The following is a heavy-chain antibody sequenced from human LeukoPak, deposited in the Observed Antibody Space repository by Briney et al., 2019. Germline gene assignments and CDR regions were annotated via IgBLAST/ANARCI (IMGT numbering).Heavy chain of an antibody. CDR1: GFTFSSYA. Sequence: EPGRSLRLSCAASGFTFSSYAMHWVRQAPGKGLEWVAVISYDGSNKYYADSVKGRFTISRDNSKNTLNLQMNSLRAEDTAVYYCARWDKMISMVRGDQYWGQGTLVTVSS. CDR2: ISYDGSNK. J-gene: IGHJ4*02. D-gene: IGHD3-10*01. CDR3: ARWDKMISMVRGDQY. V-gene: IGHV3-30-3*01.